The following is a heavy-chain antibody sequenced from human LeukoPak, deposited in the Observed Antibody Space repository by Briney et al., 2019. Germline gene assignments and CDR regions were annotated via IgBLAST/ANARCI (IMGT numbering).Heavy chain of an antibody. CDR3: ERGETMDV. J-gene: IGHJ6*03. Sequence: GGSLRLSCVALEFSFETYWMSWVRLAPGKGPEWVANINEDGSEKHYVGSVRGRFTISRDNADNSLHLQMNSLRPEDMAVYYCERGETMDVWAKGPRSPSP. CDR1: EFSFETYW. D-gene: IGHD5-24*01. CDR2: INEDGSEK. V-gene: IGHV3-7*01.